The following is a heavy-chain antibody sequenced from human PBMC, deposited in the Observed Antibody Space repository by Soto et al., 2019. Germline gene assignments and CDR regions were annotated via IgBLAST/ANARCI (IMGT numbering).Heavy chain of an antibody. D-gene: IGHD2-15*01. CDR2: IYHSGTF. CDR1: GDSVRSSSC. CDR3: LRSVSAPTWQSSAMDF. J-gene: IGHJ6*02. V-gene: IGHV4-4*02. Sequence: SENLSFTCAVSGDSVRSSSCWSWVRQAPGKGLEWIGEIYHSGTFNYNPSLASRVSVSVDKSRKPLSLNLKSVTAADTALYYCLRSVSAPTWQSSAMDFWCQGTSGT.